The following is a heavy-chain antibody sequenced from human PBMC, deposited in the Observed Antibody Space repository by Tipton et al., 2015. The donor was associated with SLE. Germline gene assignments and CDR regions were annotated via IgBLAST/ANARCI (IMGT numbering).Heavy chain of an antibody. CDR2: ISGSGGST. CDR1: GFTFSSYA. Sequence: SLRLSCAASGFTFSSYAMSWVRQAPGKGLEWVSAISGSGGSTYYADSVKGRFTISRDNAKNSLYLQMNSLRAEDTAVYYCARGEVGALDYWGQGTLVTVSS. V-gene: IGHV3-23*01. CDR3: ARGEVGALDY. J-gene: IGHJ4*02. D-gene: IGHD1-26*01.